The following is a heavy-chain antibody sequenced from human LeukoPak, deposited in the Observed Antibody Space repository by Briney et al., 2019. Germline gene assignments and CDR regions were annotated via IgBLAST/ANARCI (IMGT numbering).Heavy chain of an antibody. CDR1: GFTFSSYG. Sequence: GGSLRLSCAASGFTFSSYGMHWVRQAPGKGLEWVAVISYDGSNKYYADSVKGRFTISRDNSKNTLYLQMNSLRAEDTAVYYCARGYYDSSGYCDYWGQGTLATVSS. CDR3: ARGYYDSSGYCDY. J-gene: IGHJ4*02. CDR2: ISYDGSNK. D-gene: IGHD3-22*01. V-gene: IGHV3-30*03.